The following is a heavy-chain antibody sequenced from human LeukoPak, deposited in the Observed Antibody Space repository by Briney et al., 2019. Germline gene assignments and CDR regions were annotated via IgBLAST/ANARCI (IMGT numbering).Heavy chain of an antibody. V-gene: IGHV3-23*01. CDR3: ARDSPYSSMWYYFDY. J-gene: IGHJ4*02. D-gene: IGHD6-13*01. CDR1: GFTFSSYG. Sequence: PGGSLRLSCAASGFTFSSYGMSWVRQAPGKGLEWVSAISGSGGSTYYADSVKGRFTISRDNSKNTLYLQMNSLRAEDTAVYYCARDSPYSSMWYYFDYWGQGTLVTVSS. CDR2: ISGSGGST.